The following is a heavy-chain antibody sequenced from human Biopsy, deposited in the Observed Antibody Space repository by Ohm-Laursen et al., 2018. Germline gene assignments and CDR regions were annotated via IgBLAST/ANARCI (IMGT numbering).Heavy chain of an antibody. CDR3: ARAPPLIRGVVESWFDP. Sequence: ETLSLTCIVSGGYISHYYWTWIRQPAGQGLEWIGRIYITGETDYNPSLKSRVTMSVDSSKKQFSLKLKSVTAADTAIYYCARAPPLIRGVVESWFDPWGQGILGTVSS. CDR1: GGYISHYY. J-gene: IGHJ5*02. V-gene: IGHV4-4*07. CDR2: IYITGET. D-gene: IGHD3-10*01.